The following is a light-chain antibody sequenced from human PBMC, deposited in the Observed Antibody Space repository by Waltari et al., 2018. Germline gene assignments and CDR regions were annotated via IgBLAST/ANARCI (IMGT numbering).Light chain of an antibody. Sequence: QSVLTQPPSASGTPGQRVTISCSGSYSNVGANVVNWYQHLPGTAPKLLIYRNDRRPSGVPDRFSASKSGTSASLAISGLRPEYEADYYCASWDDSLNGRWVFGGGTKLTVL. CDR1: YSNVGANV. V-gene: IGLV1-44*01. J-gene: IGLJ2*01. CDR3: ASWDDSLNGRWV. CDR2: RND.